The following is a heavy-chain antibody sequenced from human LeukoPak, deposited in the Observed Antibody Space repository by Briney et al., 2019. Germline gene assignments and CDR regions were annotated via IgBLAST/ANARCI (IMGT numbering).Heavy chain of an antibody. V-gene: IGHV1-69*13. CDR2: IIPIFGTA. D-gene: IGHD5-12*01. CDR3: ARSTSGYDYRVDY. J-gene: IGHJ4*02. CDR1: GYTFTSYG. Sequence: SVKVSCKASGYTFTSYGISWVRQAPGQGLEWMGGIIPIFGTANYAQKFQGRVTITADESTSTAYMELSSLRSEDTAVYYCARSTSGYDYRVDYWGQGTLVTVSS.